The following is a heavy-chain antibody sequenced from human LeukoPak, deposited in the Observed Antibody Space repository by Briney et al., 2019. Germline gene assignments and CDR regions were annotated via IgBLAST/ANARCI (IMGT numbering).Heavy chain of an antibody. CDR3: ANSGEWWQLYSFDY. J-gene: IGHJ4*02. Sequence: GGSLRLSCAASGFTFSSYAMSWVRQAPGKGLEWVSAISGSGGSTYYADSVKGRFTISRDNSKNTLYLQMNSLRAEDTAVYYCANSGEWWQLYSFDYWGQGTLVTVSS. D-gene: IGHD2-15*01. CDR2: ISGSGGST. CDR1: GFTFSSYA. V-gene: IGHV3-23*01.